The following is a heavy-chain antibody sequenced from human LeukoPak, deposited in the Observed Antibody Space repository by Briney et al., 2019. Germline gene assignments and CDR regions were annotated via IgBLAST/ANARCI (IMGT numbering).Heavy chain of an antibody. Sequence: SETLSLTCAVYGGSFSGYYLSWIRQPPGKGLEWIGEINHSGSTNYNPSLKSRVTISVDTSKNQFSLKLSSVTAADTAVYYCARAVGGLRLGELSSNTYYFDYWGQGTLVTVSS. D-gene: IGHD3-16*02. CDR2: INHSGST. CDR1: GGSFSGYY. V-gene: IGHV4-34*01. J-gene: IGHJ4*02. CDR3: ARAVGGLRLGELSSNTYYFDY.